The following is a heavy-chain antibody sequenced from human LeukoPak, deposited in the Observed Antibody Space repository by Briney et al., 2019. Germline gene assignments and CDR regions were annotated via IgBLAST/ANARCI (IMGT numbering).Heavy chain of an antibody. CDR3: ATDWGYCSSTSCPLDY. CDR2: ISSSGSTI. CDR1: GFTFSDYY. D-gene: IGHD2-2*01. Sequence: GGSLRLSCAASGFTFSDYYMSWIRQAPGKGLEWVSYISSSGSTIYYADSVKGRFTISRDNAKNSLYLQMNSLRAEDTAVYYCATDWGYCSSTSCPLDYWGQGTLVTVSS. J-gene: IGHJ4*02. V-gene: IGHV3-11*01.